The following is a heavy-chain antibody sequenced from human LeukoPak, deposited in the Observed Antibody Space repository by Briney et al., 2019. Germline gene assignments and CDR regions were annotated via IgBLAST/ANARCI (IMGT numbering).Heavy chain of an antibody. CDR1: GFALRSYT. CDR2: ISSTSAYI. V-gene: IGHV3-21*01. Sequence: GGTLRLSCAASGFALRSYTVTWVRQAPGKGLEWVSSISSTSAYIYYAESVKGRFSISRDNVDNVVHLQMSSLTNEDTAVYYCARVAVAGPTGWFDSWGQGTLVTVSS. D-gene: IGHD6-19*01. CDR3: ARVAVAGPTGWFDS. J-gene: IGHJ5*01.